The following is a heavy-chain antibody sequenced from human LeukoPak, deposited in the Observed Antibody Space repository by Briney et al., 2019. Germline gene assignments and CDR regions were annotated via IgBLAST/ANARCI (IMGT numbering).Heavy chain of an antibody. V-gene: IGHV3-23*01. CDR3: AKEYNWNYGY. J-gene: IGHJ4*02. D-gene: IGHD1-20*01. CDR2: ISGSGGST. CDR1: GFTFSSYA. Sequence: GGSLRLSCAASGFTFSSYAMSWVRQAPRKGLEWVSAISGSGGSTYYADSVKGRFTISRNNSQNTLYLQMNSLRAEDTAVYYCAKEYNWNYGYWGQGTLVTVSS.